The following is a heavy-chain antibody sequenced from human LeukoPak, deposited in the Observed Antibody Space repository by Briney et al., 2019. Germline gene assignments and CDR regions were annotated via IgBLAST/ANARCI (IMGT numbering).Heavy chain of an antibody. V-gene: IGHV5-51*01. Sequence: GESLKISCKGSGYSFTSYWIGWVRQMPGKGLEWMGIIYPGDSDIRYSPSFQGQVTISADKSISTAYLQWSSLKASGTAMYYCARHSYYYGSGGDAFDIWGQGTMVTVSS. CDR1: GYSFTSYW. J-gene: IGHJ3*02. CDR2: IYPGDSDI. D-gene: IGHD3-10*01. CDR3: ARHSYYYGSGGDAFDI.